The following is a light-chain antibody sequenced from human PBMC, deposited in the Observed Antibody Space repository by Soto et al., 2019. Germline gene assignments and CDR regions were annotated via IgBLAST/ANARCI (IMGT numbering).Light chain of an antibody. CDR1: QSIQSF. V-gene: IGKV1-5*03. Sequence: DIQMTQFPSTLSASVGDAVTITCRASQSIQSFLAWYQQKPGKAPKLLIYLASRLESGVPSRFSGSGSGTEFTLTISSLQPDDFAIYFCQQYNSHSLYTFGQGTKLEVK. CDR3: QQYNSHSLYT. J-gene: IGKJ2*01. CDR2: LAS.